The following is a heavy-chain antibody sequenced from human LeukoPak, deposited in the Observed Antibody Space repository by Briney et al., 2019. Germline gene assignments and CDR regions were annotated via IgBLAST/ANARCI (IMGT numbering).Heavy chain of an antibody. Sequence: GASVKVSCKASGGTFISYAISWVRQAPGQGLEWMGGIIPIFGTANYAQKFQGRVTITTDESTSTAYMELSSLSSEDTAVYYCARDYDILTGYDAFDIWGQGTMVTVSS. V-gene: IGHV1-69*05. CDR1: GGTFISYA. D-gene: IGHD3-9*01. CDR3: ARDYDILTGYDAFDI. J-gene: IGHJ3*02. CDR2: IIPIFGTA.